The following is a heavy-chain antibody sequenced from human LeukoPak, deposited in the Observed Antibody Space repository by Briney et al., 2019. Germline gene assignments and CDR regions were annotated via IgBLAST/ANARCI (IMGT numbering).Heavy chain of an antibody. CDR3: ARPIMVWGVILGSGVDY. CDR2: ISYDGSNK. Sequence: GRSLRLSCAASGFTFSSYAMHWVRQAPGKGLEWVAVISYDGSNKYYADSVKGRFTISRDNSKNTLYLQMNSLRAEDTAVYYCARPIMVWGVILGSGVDYWGQGTLVTVSS. D-gene: IGHD3-10*01. J-gene: IGHJ4*02. CDR1: GFTFSSYA. V-gene: IGHV3-30*04.